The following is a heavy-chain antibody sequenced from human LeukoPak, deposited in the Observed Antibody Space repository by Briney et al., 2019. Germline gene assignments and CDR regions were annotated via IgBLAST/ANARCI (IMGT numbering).Heavy chain of an antibody. CDR1: GFTFSSYW. V-gene: IGHV3-7*01. CDR2: IKQDGSEK. D-gene: IGHD2-15*01. CDR3: ARGLYCSGGSCYLKYYFDY. Sequence: GGSLRLSCAASGFTFSSYWMSWVRQAPGKGLEWVANIKQDGSEKYYVDSVKGRFTISRDNAKNSLYLQMNSLRAEDTAVYYCARGLYCSGGSCYLKYYFDYWGQGTLVTVSS. J-gene: IGHJ4*02.